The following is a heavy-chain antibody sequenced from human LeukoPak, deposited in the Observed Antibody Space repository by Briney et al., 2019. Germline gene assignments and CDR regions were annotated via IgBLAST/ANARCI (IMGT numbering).Heavy chain of an antibody. CDR1: GFTFSSYW. CDR3: SSRGSGSYTGREY. CDR2: INTDGSST. J-gene: IGHJ4*02. Sequence: GGSLRLSRAASGFTFSSYWMHWVRQAPGKGLVWVSRINTDGSSTNYADSVKGRFTISRDNAKNTLYLQMNSLGAEDTAVYYCSSRGSGSYTGREYRGEGTLVTVSS. V-gene: IGHV3-74*01. D-gene: IGHD3-22*01.